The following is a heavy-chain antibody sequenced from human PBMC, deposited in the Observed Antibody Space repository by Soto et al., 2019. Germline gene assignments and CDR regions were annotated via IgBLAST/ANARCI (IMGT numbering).Heavy chain of an antibody. CDR2: IKSKTDGGTT. CDR3: TTENSGYGIVSNHDNWFDP. CDR1: GFTFSNAW. V-gene: IGHV3-15*07. D-gene: IGHD5-12*01. J-gene: IGHJ5*02. Sequence: GGSLRLSCAASGFTFSNAWMNWVRQAPGKGLEWVGRIKSKTDGGTTDYAAPVKGRFTISRDDSKNTLYLQMNSLKTEDTAVYYCTTENSGYGIVSNHDNWFDPWGQGTLVTVSS.